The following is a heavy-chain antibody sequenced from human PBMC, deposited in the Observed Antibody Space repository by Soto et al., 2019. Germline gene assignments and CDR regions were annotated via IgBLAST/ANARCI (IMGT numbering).Heavy chain of an antibody. D-gene: IGHD3-3*01. V-gene: IGHV4-4*07. Sequence: SETLSLTCSVSGGTISGYYWTWIRQPAGKGLEWIGRIYSSGNTKYNPSLQSRVTMSLDTSNNQFSLRLTSVTAADTAVYYCARGQRFSDWFDPWGRGTLVTVSS. CDR3: ARGQRFSDWFDP. CDR1: GGTISGYY. J-gene: IGHJ5*02. CDR2: IYSSGNT.